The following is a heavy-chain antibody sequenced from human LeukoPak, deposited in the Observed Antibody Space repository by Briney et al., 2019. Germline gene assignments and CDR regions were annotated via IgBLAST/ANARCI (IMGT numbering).Heavy chain of an antibody. CDR2: IYYRGTT. Sequence: SETLSLTCTVSGGSISGYSWSWIRQPPGKGLEWIGYIYYRGTTSYNPFLKSRVTISVDTSKNQFSLKLNSVTAADTAVYCARLPRYGGYDHFDYWGQGILVIVSS. J-gene: IGHJ4*02. V-gene: IGHV4-59*12. CDR3: ARLPRYGGYDHFDY. CDR1: GGSISGYS. D-gene: IGHD5-12*01.